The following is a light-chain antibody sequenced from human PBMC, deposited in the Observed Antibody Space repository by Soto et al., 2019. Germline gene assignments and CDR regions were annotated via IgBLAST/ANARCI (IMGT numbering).Light chain of an antibody. CDR1: QSVSSH. V-gene: IGKV3-11*01. CDR2: DAS. J-gene: IGKJ5*01. CDR3: QQRSSAIT. Sequence: EIVLTQSPATLSSFPGDRVTLSCRASQSVSSHLAWFQQRPGQAPRLLIYDASNRATGIPARFSGRGSGTDPTLTISSLEPEDFAVYYCQQRSSAITFGQGTRLEIK.